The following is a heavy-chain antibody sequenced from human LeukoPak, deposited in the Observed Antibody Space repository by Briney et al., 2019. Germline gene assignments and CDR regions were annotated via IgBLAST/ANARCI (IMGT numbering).Heavy chain of an antibody. CDR3: ARGRVGYYFDY. CDR2: IKSKADGGTT. CDR1: GFIFSNAW. Sequence: GGSLRLSCTASGFIFSNAWMSWVRQAPGKGLEWVGRIKSKADGGTTDYAAPVKGRFTISRDDSKKTLYLQMNSLRAEDTAVYYCARGRVGYYFDYWGQGTLVTVSS. V-gene: IGHV3-15*01. J-gene: IGHJ4*02. D-gene: IGHD2-2*03.